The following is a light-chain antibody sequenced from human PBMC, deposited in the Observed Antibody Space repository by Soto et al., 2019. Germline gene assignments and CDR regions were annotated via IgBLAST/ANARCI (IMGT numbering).Light chain of an antibody. CDR3: HQYDTAPHT. Sequence: EIVLTQSPGTLSLSPGERATLSCRASQTVSSNDVDWYQQKPGQAPRLLIYGAFTRATGIPVRFSGSRSGTDIILTISRLEPEDSAVFYCHQYDTAPHTFGQGTKLEIK. V-gene: IGKV3-20*01. J-gene: IGKJ2*01. CDR1: QTVSSND. CDR2: GAF.